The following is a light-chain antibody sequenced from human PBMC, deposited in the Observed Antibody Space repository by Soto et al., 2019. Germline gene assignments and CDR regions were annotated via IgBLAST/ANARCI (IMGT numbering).Light chain of an antibody. J-gene: IGKJ5*01. CDR1: QKVAEQ. CDR2: DAS. CDR3: QQYTDWPIT. V-gene: IGKV3-11*01. Sequence: EAFLPQAPATRSWSPGVEGTLSSGVGQKVAEQLAWYHQIPGQPPRLLIYDASKRATGVPARFSGSGSGTDFTLTITSLQSDDFAVYFCQQYTDWPITFGQGTRLEI.